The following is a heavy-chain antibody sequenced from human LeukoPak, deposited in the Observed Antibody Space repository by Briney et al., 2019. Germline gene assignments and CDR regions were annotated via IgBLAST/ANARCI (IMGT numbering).Heavy chain of an antibody. J-gene: IGHJ3*02. D-gene: IGHD3-22*01. V-gene: IGHV1-2*02. CDR2: INPNSGGT. Sequence: ASVKVSCKASGYTFTGYYMHWVRQAPGQGLEWMGWINPNSGGTSYAQKFQGRVTMTRDTSISTAYMELSRLRSDDTAVYYCARAPYYYDSSGYPSDIWGQGTMVTVSS. CDR1: GYTFTGYY. CDR3: ARAPYYYDSSGYPSDI.